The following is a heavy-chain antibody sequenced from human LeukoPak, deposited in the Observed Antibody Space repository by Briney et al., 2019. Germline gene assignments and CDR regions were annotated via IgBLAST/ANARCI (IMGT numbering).Heavy chain of an antibody. Sequence: PGGSLRFSCAASGFTFSSYAMSWVRQAPGKGLEWVSAISGSGGSTYYADSVKGRFTISRDNSKNTLYLQMNSLRAEDTAVYYCAKDPSRVVPAARLDYWGQGTLVTVSS. CDR3: AKDPSRVVPAARLDY. D-gene: IGHD2-2*01. J-gene: IGHJ4*02. V-gene: IGHV3-23*01. CDR2: ISGSGGST. CDR1: GFTFSSYA.